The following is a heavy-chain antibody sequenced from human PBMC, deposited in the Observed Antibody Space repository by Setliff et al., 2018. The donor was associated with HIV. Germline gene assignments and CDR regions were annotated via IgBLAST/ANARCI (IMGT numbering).Heavy chain of an antibody. CDR2: ISSSSSYI. CDR1: GFTFSSYS. J-gene: IGHJ6*03. Sequence: GGSLRLSCAASGFTFSSYSMNWVRQAPGKGLEWVSSISSSSSYIYYADSVKGRFTISRDNAKNSLYLQMNSLRAEGTAVYYCARGDIVATIVYYYYMDVWGKGTTVTVSS. D-gene: IGHD5-12*01. CDR3: ARGDIVATIVYYYYMDV. V-gene: IGHV3-21*01.